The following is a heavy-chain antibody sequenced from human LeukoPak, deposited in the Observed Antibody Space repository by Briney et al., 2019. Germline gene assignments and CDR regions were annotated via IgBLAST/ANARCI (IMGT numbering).Heavy chain of an antibody. Sequence: GESLKISCKGSGYSFTSYGIGWVRQMPGKGLEWMGIIYPGDSDTRYSPSFQGQVTISADKSISTAYLQWSSLKASDTAMYYCARLTMVRGRYGYGMDVWGQGTTVTVSS. D-gene: IGHD3-10*01. CDR2: IYPGDSDT. CDR1: GYSFTSYG. V-gene: IGHV5-51*01. CDR3: ARLTMVRGRYGYGMDV. J-gene: IGHJ6*02.